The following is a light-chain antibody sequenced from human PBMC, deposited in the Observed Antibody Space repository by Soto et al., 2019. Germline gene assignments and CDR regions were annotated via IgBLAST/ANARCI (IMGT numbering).Light chain of an antibody. CDR3: QQYGSSPLT. J-gene: IGKJ4*01. V-gene: IGKV3-20*01. CDR2: GAS. CDR1: QSVSSSF. Sequence: EIVLTQSPGTLSLSPGERATLSCRASQSVSSSFLAWYQQKPGQAPRLLIYGASSRAPGIPDRFSGSGYGKDFTLTISRLEPEDVAVYYCQQYGSSPLTFGGATKVEIK.